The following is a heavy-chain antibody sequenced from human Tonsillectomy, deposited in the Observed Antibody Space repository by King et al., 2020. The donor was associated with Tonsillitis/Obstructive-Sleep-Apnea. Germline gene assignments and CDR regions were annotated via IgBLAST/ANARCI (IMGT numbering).Heavy chain of an antibody. CDR1: GGTFSSYA. CDR3: ASLPVDTAMSY. Sequence: QLVQSGAEVKKPGSSVKVSCKASGGTFSSYAITWVRQAPGQGLEWMGRIIPILGIANYAQKFQGRVTITADKSTSTAYVELSSLRSEDTAVYYCASLPVDTAMSYWGQGTLVTVSS. D-gene: IGHD5-18*01. CDR2: IIPILGIA. V-gene: IGHV1-69*04. J-gene: IGHJ4*02.